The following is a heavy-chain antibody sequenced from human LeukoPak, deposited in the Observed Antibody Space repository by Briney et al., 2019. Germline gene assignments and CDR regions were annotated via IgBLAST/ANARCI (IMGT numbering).Heavy chain of an antibody. CDR3: ARDWAYPLAVAGTRFDY. CDR1: GYTFTSYG. CDR2: ISAYNGNT. Sequence: GASVKVSCKASGYTFTSYGISWVRQAPGQGLEWMGWISAYNGNTNYAQKLQGRVTMTTDTSTSTAYMELRSLRSDDTAVYYCARDWAYPLAVAGTRFDYWGQGTPVTVSS. D-gene: IGHD6-19*01. V-gene: IGHV1-18*01. J-gene: IGHJ4*02.